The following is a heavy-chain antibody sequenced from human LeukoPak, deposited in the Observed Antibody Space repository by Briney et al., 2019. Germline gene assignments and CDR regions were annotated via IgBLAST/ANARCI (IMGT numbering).Heavy chain of an antibody. CDR1: GFTFSSYA. CDR2: ISYDGSNK. V-gene: IGHV3-30-3*01. Sequence: GGSLRLSCAASGFTFSSYAMHWVRQAPGKGLEWVAAISYDGSNKYYADSVKGRFTISRDNSKNTLYLQMNSLRAEDTAVYYCARGRAAAGKSLDYWGQGTLVTVSS. D-gene: IGHD6-13*01. CDR3: ARGRAAAGKSLDY. J-gene: IGHJ4*02.